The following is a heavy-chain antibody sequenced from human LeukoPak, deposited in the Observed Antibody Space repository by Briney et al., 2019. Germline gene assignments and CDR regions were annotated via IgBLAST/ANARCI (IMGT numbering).Heavy chain of an antibody. V-gene: IGHV4-39*01. CDR2: IYYSGST. D-gene: IGHD3-22*01. Sequence: PSETLSLTCTVSGGSFSSSSYYWGWIRQPPGKGLEWIGSIYYSGSTYYNPSLKSRVTISVDTSKNQFSLKLSSVTAADTAVCYCARHNYDSSGFLKYWGQGTLVTVS. CDR1: GGSFSSSSYY. CDR3: ARHNYDSSGFLKY. J-gene: IGHJ4*02.